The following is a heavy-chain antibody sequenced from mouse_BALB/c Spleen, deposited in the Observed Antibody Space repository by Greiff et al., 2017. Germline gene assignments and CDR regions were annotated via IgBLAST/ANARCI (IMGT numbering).Heavy chain of an antibody. D-gene: IGHD2-4*01. CDR3: ARYRVSTMITSFAY. CDR1: GFTFSSYT. V-gene: IGHV5-9*03. Sequence: EVTLMESGGGLVKPGGSLKLSCAASGFTFSSYTMSWVRQTPEKRLEWVATISSGGGNTYYPDSVKGRFTISRDNAKNNLYLQMSSLRSEDTALYYCARYRVSTMITSFAYWGQGTLVTVSA. J-gene: IGHJ3*01. CDR2: ISSGGGNT.